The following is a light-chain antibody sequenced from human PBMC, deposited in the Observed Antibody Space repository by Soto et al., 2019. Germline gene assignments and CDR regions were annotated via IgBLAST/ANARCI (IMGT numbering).Light chain of an antibody. V-gene: IGKV3D-11*02. J-gene: IGKJ5*01. Sequence: PGARATLSCRASQRVSSGYLAWYQQKPGQAPRLLIYDASNRATGIPARLSGSGPGTDFTLTISSLEPEEFAVYYCQQRSNWPITFGQGTLLEIK. CDR3: QQRSNWPIT. CDR1: QRVSSGY. CDR2: DAS.